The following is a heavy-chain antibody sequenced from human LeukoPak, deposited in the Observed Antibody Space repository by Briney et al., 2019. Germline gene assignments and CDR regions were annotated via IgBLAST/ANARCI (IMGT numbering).Heavy chain of an antibody. CDR1: GYTFTNYG. CDR2: ISAYNGNT. CDR3: ARLTYSSGWYRSGPDEVQVRYYFDY. J-gene: IGHJ4*02. V-gene: IGHV1-18*01. Sequence: ASVKVSCKASGYTFTNYGISWVRQAPGQGLEWMGWISAYNGNTNYAQKLQGRVTMTTDTSTSTAYMELRSLRSDDTAVYYCARLTYSSGWYRSGPDEVQVRYYFDYWGQGTLVTVSS. D-gene: IGHD6-19*01.